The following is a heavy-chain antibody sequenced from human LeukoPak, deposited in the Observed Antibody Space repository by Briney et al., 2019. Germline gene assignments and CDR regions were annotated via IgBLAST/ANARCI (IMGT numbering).Heavy chain of an antibody. Sequence: ESLKISCKGSGYTFTNYWIGWVRQMPGKGLEWMGIIYPGDSDTRYSPSFQGQVTISADKSISTAYLQWSSLKASDTAMYYCARSQRSSPYYYDSSGYYLDYWGQGTLVTVSS. CDR2: IYPGDSDT. CDR3: ARSQRSSPYYYDSSGYYLDY. J-gene: IGHJ4*02. D-gene: IGHD3-22*01. CDR1: GYTFTNYW. V-gene: IGHV5-51*01.